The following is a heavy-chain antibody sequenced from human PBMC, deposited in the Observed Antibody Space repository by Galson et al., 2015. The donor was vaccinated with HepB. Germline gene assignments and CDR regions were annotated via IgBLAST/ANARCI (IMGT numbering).Heavy chain of an antibody. CDR2: IRSKGNNYAT. Sequence: SLRLSCAASGFTFSGSAIHWVRQASGKGPEWVGRIRSKGNNYATSYVPSLKGRFTISRDDSKNMAYLHMKSLKTEDTAVYYWTRLGDLSGYSSRWGQGTLVTVSS. CDR1: GFTFSGSA. D-gene: IGHD6-13*01. CDR3: TRLGDLSGYSSR. J-gene: IGHJ4*02. V-gene: IGHV3-73*01.